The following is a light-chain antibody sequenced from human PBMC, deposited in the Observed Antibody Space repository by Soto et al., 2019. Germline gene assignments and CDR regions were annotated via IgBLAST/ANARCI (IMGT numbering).Light chain of an antibody. J-gene: IGLJ2*01. CDR3: AAWDDSLNGPT. CDR1: SSNIGTYT. Sequence: QSVLTQPPSTSGTHGQRVTISCSGGSSNIGTYTVSWYQQFPETAPKLLIYGSNQRPSGVPDRFSGSKSGTSASLSIGGLQSEDEADYYCAAWDDSLNGPTFGGGTKVTVL. V-gene: IGLV1-44*01. CDR2: GSN.